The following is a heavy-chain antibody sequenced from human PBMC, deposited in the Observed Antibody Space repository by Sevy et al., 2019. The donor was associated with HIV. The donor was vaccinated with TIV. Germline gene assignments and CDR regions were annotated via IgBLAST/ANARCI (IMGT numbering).Heavy chain of an antibody. CDR1: GFTVSSNY. V-gene: IGHV3-66*01. Sequence: GGSLRLSCAASGFTVSSNYMTWVRQAPGKGLEGVSVIYSDGTTYNADSVKDRFTISRDNSKNTLFLEMNSLRAEDTAFYYCARGKSGYGYGLNSWGQGTLVTVSS. CDR3: ARGKSGYGYGLNS. J-gene: IGHJ4*02. D-gene: IGHD5-18*01. CDR2: IYSDGTT.